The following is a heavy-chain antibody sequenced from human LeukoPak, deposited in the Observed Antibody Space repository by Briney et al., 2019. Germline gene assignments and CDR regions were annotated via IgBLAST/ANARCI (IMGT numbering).Heavy chain of an antibody. V-gene: IGHV3-7*01. J-gene: IGHJ4*02. CDR2: IKQDGSEK. Sequence: PGGSLRLSCAASGFTFSSYWMSWVRQAPGKGLEWVANIKQDGSEKYYVDSVKGRFTISRDNAKNSLYLQMNSLRAEDTAVYYCAREKRGFYGDYSIDYWGQGTLVTVSS. CDR3: AREKRGFYGDYSIDY. D-gene: IGHD4-17*01. CDR1: GFTFSSYW.